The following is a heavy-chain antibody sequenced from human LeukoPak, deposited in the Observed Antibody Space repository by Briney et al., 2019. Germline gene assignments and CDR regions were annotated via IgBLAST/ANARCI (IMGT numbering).Heavy chain of an antibody. J-gene: IGHJ4*02. V-gene: IGHV3-7*01. CDR2: ISQHGSAK. D-gene: IGHD4-17*01. CDR1: GFTFSSYW. Sequence: PGGSLRLSCAASGFTFSSYWMSWVRQVPGKGLERVANISQHGSAKYYVDSVKGRFTISRDNAKNSLFLQMDSLRDEDTAVYYCARDPRHYGDYVEYYFDYWGQGTLVTVSS. CDR3: ARDPRHYGDYVEYYFDY.